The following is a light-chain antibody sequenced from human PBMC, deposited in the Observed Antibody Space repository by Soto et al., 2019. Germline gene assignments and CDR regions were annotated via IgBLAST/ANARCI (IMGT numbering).Light chain of an antibody. CDR3: QQSSSTPQT. J-gene: IGKJ4*01. CDR1: QSISSY. V-gene: IGKV1-39*01. Sequence: DIQMTQSPSSLSASVGDRVTITCRASQSISSYLSWYQQKPGKAPKLLINVASTLQSGVPSRFGGSWSGTDFTLAISSLQPEDFATYYCQQSSSTPQTFGGGTKVDIK. CDR2: VAS.